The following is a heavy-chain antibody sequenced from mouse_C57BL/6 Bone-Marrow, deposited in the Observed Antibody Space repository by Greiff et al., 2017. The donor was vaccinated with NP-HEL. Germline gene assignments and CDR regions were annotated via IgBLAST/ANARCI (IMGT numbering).Heavy chain of an antibody. Sequence: VQLQQSGAELVRPGASVKLSCTASGFNIKDDYMHWVKQRPEQGLEWIGWIDPENGDTEYASKFQGKATITADTSSNTAYLQLSSLTSEYTAVYYCTTSSGSSLDYWGQGTTLTVSS. CDR1: GFNIKDDY. CDR3: TTSSGSSLDY. V-gene: IGHV14-4*01. D-gene: IGHD1-1*01. J-gene: IGHJ2*01. CDR2: IDPENGDT.